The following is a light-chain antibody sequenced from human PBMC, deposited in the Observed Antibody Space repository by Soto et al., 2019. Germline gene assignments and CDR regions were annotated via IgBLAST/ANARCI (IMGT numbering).Light chain of an antibody. J-gene: IGLJ2*01. Sequence: SYELTQPPSVSVAPGETARISCGGNNVGSRSVHWYQQKPGQAPFLVIYYNSDRPSGIPERFSSSNSGNTATLIISRVEAGDEADYYCQVWEATGEHVVFGGGTKPTVL. CDR3: QVWEATGEHVV. CDR1: NVGSRS. V-gene: IGLV3-21*01. CDR2: YNS.